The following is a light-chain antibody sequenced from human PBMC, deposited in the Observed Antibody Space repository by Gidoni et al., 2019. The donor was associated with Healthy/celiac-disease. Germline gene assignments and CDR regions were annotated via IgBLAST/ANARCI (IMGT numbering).Light chain of an antibody. CDR3: QQYNNWPLT. CDR1: QSVSSN. Sequence: SCRASQSVSSNLPWYQQKPGQAPRLLINGASTRATGIPARFSGSGSGTEFPLTISSLQSEDFAVYYCQQYNNWPLTFGGGTKVEIK. V-gene: IGKV3-15*01. CDR2: GAS. J-gene: IGKJ4*01.